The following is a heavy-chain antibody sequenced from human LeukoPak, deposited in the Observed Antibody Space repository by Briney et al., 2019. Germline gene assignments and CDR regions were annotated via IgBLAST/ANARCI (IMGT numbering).Heavy chain of an antibody. Sequence: ASVKVSCKVSGYTLTELSMHWVRQGPGKGLEWMGGFDPEDGETIYAQKFQGRVTMTEDTSTDTAYMELSSLRSEDTAVYYCATGPLLRELKRGYAFDIWGQGTMVTVSS. CDR3: ATGPLLRELKRGYAFDI. CDR2: FDPEDGET. V-gene: IGHV1-24*01. J-gene: IGHJ3*02. D-gene: IGHD1-26*01. CDR1: GYTLTELS.